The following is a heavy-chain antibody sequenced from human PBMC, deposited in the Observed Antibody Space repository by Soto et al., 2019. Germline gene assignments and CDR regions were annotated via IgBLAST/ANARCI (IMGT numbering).Heavy chain of an antibody. J-gene: IGHJ4*02. V-gene: IGHV3-72*01. D-gene: IGHD3-16*01. Sequence: EVQLVESGGGLVQPGGSLRLSCAASGFTLSDHYMDWVRQAPGKGLEWLGRTRNKANNYITEYATSVKGRFTISRDDSKNSVYLQLNSLKSEDTAVYYCGRWTIGGPDCWGQGTLVSVSS. CDR1: GFTLSDHY. CDR2: TRNKANNYIT. CDR3: GRWTIGGPDC.